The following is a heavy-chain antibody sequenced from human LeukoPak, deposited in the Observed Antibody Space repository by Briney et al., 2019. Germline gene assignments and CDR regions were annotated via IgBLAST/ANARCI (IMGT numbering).Heavy chain of an antibody. V-gene: IGHV4-39*01. J-gene: IGHJ4*02. CDR1: GGSISSSSHY. CDR2: IYFSGST. CDR3: ARHQWLGPFDS. D-gene: IGHD6-19*01. Sequence: PSETLCLTCTVFGGSISSSSHYWGWIRQPPGEGLEWIGSIYFSGSTYYSPSLKSRVTISVDPSTNQFSLKLSSVTAADTAVYFCARHQWLGPFDSWGQGTLVTVSS.